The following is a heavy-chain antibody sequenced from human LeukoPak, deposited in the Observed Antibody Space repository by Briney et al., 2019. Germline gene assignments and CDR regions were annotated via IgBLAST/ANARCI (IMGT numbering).Heavy chain of an antibody. Sequence: SETLSLTCTVSGGSISSYYWSWIRQPPGKGLEWIGYIYTSGSTNYNPSLKSRATISVDTSKNQFSLKLSSVTAADTAVYYCARHAGIAAAGSVDYWGQGTLVTVSS. D-gene: IGHD6-13*01. CDR1: GGSISSYY. CDR2: IYTSGST. V-gene: IGHV4-4*09. CDR3: ARHAGIAAAGSVDY. J-gene: IGHJ4*02.